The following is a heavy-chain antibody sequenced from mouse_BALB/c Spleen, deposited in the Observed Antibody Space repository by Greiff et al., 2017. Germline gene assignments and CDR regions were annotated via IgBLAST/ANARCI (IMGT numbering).Heavy chain of an antibody. CDR2: IWAGGST. CDR1: GFSLTSYG. D-gene: IGHD2-2*01. V-gene: IGHV2-9*02. Sequence: VMLVESGPGLVAPSQSLSITCTVSGFSLTSYGVHWVRQPPGKGLEWLGVIWAGGSTNYNSALMSRLSISKDNSKSQVFLKMNSLQTDDTAMYYCARDGGYNYAMDYWGQGTSVTVSS. J-gene: IGHJ4*01. CDR3: ARDGGYNYAMDY.